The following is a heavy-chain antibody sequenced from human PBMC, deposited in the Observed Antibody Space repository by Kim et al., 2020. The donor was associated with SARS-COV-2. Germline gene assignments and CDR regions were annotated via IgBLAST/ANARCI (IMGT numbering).Heavy chain of an antibody. D-gene: IGHD3-3*01. CDR2: IKSKTDGGTT. V-gene: IGHV3-15*01. CDR1: GFTFSNAW. CDR3: TTGTYYDFWSGYYKPPDYYYGMDV. J-gene: IGHJ6*02. Sequence: LSLTCAASGFTFSNAWMSWVRQAPGKGLEWVGRIKSKTDGGTTDYAAPVKGRFTISRDDSKNTLYLQMNSLKTEDTAVYYCTTGTYYDFWSGYYKPPDYYYGMDVWGQGTTVTVSS.